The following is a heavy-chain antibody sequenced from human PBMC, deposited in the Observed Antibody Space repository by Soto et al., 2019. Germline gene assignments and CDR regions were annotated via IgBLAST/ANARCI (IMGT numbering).Heavy chain of an antibody. J-gene: IGHJ2*01. CDR1: GFTFSSYG. CDR3: ARAVMQRRLRFDL. D-gene: IGHD3-16*01. Sequence: PGGSLRLSCAASGFTFSSYGMHWVRQAPGKGLEWVAVISYDGSTYYADSVKGRFTISRDNSKNTLYLQMNSLRAEDTAVYYCARAVMQRRLRFDLWGRGTLVTVSS. V-gene: IGHV3-30*03. CDR2: ISYDGST.